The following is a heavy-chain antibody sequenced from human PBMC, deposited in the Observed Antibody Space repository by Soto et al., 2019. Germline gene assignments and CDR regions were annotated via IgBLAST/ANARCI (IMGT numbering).Heavy chain of an antibody. Sequence: GGSLRLSCAASGFTFSSYSMNWVRQAPGKGLEWVSSISSSSSYIYYADSVKGRFTISRDNAKNSLYLQMNSLRAEDTAGYYCAAPRRYSSSSPFDYWGQGTLVTVSS. V-gene: IGHV3-21*01. CDR2: ISSSSSYI. CDR1: GFTFSSYS. D-gene: IGHD6-6*01. J-gene: IGHJ4*02. CDR3: AAPRRYSSSSPFDY.